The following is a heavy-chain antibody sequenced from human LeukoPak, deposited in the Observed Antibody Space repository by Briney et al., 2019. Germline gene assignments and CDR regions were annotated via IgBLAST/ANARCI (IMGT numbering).Heavy chain of an antibody. Sequence: GGSLRPSCAASGFTFSSYEMNWVRQAPGKGLEWVSYISSSGSTIYYADSVKGRFTISRDNAKNSLYLQMNSLRAEDTAAYYCAKEGADSGSYYWYFDYWGQGTLVTVSS. J-gene: IGHJ4*02. D-gene: IGHD3-10*01. V-gene: IGHV3-48*03. CDR1: GFTFSSYE. CDR3: AKEGADSGSYYWYFDY. CDR2: ISSSGSTI.